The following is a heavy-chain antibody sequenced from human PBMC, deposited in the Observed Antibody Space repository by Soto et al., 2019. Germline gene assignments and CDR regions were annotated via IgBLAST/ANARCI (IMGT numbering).Heavy chain of an antibody. CDR1: GFTFSNYA. Sequence: GGSLRLSCATSGFTFSNYAMSWVRQAPGQGLEWVSAISGSGGSTYYADSVKGRFTISRDNSKNTLYLQMNNLRAEDTAVYYCVRDQSVAGPTTWFDPWGQGVLVTVSS. J-gene: IGHJ5*02. D-gene: IGHD6-19*01. CDR3: VRDQSVAGPTTWFDP. V-gene: IGHV3-23*01. CDR2: ISGSGGST.